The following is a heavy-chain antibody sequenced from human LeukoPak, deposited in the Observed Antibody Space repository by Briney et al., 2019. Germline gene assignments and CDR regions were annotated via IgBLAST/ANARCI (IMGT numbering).Heavy chain of an antibody. V-gene: IGHV3-9*01. Sequence: GGSLRLSCAASGFTFDDYAMHWVRQAPGKGLEWVSVINWDSVIIGYADSVRGRFTISRDDARNSLFLQMNGLRADDTAVYYCTREKYVPDSWGQGTLVTVSS. CDR3: TREKYVPDS. D-gene: IGHD3-10*02. CDR2: INWDSVII. J-gene: IGHJ4*02. CDR1: GFTFDDYA.